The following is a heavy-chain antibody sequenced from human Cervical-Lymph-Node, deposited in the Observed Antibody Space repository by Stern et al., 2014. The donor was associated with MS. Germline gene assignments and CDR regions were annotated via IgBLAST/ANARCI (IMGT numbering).Heavy chain of an antibody. D-gene: IGHD1-1*01. CDR2: IYPDDQDL. Sequence: VHLVESGAEVKKPGESLKISCKGSGYTFTNNWIAWVRQMPGKGLEWMGIIYPDDQDLRYGPPLQGQVTISADKSISTASLRWSSLKAADSAVYYCARHPPRRKWDDPNYGMDVWGQGTTVTVSS. J-gene: IGHJ6*02. CDR3: ARHPPRRKWDDPNYGMDV. V-gene: IGHV5-51*01. CDR1: GYTFTNNW.